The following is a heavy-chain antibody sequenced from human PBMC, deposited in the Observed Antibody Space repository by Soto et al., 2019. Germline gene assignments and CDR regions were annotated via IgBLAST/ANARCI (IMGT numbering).Heavy chain of an antibody. J-gene: IGHJ6*02. CDR3: ARGRYCSGGSCYYGMDV. D-gene: IGHD2-15*01. V-gene: IGHV1-69*13. Sequence: ASVKVSCKASGGTFSSYAISWVRQAPGQGLEWMGGIIPIFGTANYAQKFQGRVTITADESTSTAYMELSSLRSEDTAVYYCARGRYCSGGSCYYGMDVWGQGTTVTVSS. CDR2: IIPIFGTA. CDR1: GGTFSSYA.